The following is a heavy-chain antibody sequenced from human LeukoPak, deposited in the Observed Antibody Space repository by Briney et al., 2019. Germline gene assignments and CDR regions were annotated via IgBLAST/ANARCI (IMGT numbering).Heavy chain of an antibody. CDR3: AKGYCSSTSCYIDY. J-gene: IGHJ4*02. CDR1: GFTFDDYA. CDR2: ISWNSGSI. Sequence: PGRSLRLSCAASGFTFDDYAMHWGRQAPGKGLEWVSGISWNSGSIGYADSVKGRFTISRDNAKNSLYLQMNSLRAEDTALYYCAKGYCSSTSCYIDYWGQGTLVTVSS. V-gene: IGHV3-9*01. D-gene: IGHD2-2*02.